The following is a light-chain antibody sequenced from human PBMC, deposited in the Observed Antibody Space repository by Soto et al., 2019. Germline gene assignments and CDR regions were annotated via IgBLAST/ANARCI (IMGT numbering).Light chain of an antibody. CDR1: QSVSRY. CDR2: GAS. Sequence: EIVLTQSPATLSFSPGERATLSCRASQSVSRYLLWYQQKPGQAPRLLIYGASSRATGIADRFSGSGSGTDFTLTISRLEPEDFATYYCQQYNSYRTFGQGTKVDIK. J-gene: IGKJ1*01. CDR3: QQYNSYRT. V-gene: IGKV3-11*01.